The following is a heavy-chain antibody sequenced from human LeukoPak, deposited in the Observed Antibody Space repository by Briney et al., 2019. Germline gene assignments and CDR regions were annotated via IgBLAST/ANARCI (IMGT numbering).Heavy chain of an antibody. D-gene: IGHD3-22*01. Sequence: GGCLRLSCAASGFTFHHYAMHWVRQAPGKGLEWVSLISGDAHDTYYADSVKGRFTISRDNGKNSLYPQMNSLRTEDTALYYCAKRPEGGSGYLNYWGQGALVTVSS. CDR2: ISGDAHDT. V-gene: IGHV3-43*02. J-gene: IGHJ4*02. CDR1: GFTFHHYA. CDR3: AKRPEGGSGYLNY.